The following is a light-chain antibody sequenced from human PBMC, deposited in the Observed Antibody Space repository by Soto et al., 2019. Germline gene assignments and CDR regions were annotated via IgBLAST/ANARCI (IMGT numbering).Light chain of an antibody. Sequence: EVVLTQSPVTLSLSPGERATLSCRASQSVSSPYLAWYQQKPGQPHRLLIYGASSRATDIPDRFIGSGSGTEFTLTIGRLAPEVFAMYYCQQYGSSPFTFGPGTKVDI. CDR3: QQYGSSPFT. CDR1: QSVSSPY. CDR2: GAS. V-gene: IGKV3-20*01. J-gene: IGKJ3*01.